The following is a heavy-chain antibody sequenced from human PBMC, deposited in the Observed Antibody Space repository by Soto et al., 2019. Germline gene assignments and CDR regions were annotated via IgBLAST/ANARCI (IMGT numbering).Heavy chain of an antibody. CDR1: GYIFTTFG. D-gene: IGHD2-2*01. Sequence: QVQLVQSGAEVKEPGASVKVSCKASGYIFTTFGISWVRQAPAQGLEWMGWIDPKNGNTKDAQKFQGRVTMTTDTSTSTAYMELRSLRSDDTAVYYCAKEYCDSSRCYLPDYWGPGALVTVSS. J-gene: IGHJ4*02. CDR3: AKEYCDSSRCYLPDY. V-gene: IGHV1-18*01. CDR2: IDPKNGNT.